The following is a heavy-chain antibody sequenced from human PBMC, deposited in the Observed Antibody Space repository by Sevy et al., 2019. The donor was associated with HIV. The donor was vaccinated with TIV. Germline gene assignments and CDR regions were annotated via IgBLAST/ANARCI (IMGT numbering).Heavy chain of an antibody. CDR3: AREPTYYYDSSGYYSDY. CDR2: ISSSSSYI. V-gene: IGHV3-21*01. D-gene: IGHD3-22*01. Sequence: GVSLRLSCAASGFTFSSYSMNWVRQAPGKGLEWVSSISSSSSYIYYADSVKGRFTISRDNAKNSLYLQMNSLRAEDTAVYYCAREPTYYYDSSGYYSDYWGQGTLVTVSS. J-gene: IGHJ4*02. CDR1: GFTFSSYS.